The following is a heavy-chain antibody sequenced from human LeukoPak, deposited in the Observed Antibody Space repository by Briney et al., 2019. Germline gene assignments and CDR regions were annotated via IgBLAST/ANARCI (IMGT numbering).Heavy chain of an antibody. V-gene: IGHV4-59*08. CDR2: IYYSGST. CDR3: ARRAAMARGFDY. CDR1: GGSISSYY. D-gene: IGHD5-18*01. Sequence: SETLSLTCTVSGGSISSYYWSWIRQPPGKGLEWIGYIYYSGSTNYNPSLKSRVTISVDTSKNQLSLKLSSVTAADTAVYYCARRAAMARGFDYWGQGTLVTVSS. J-gene: IGHJ4*02.